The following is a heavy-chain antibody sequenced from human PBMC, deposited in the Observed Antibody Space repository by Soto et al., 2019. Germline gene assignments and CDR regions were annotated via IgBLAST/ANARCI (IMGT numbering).Heavy chain of an antibody. CDR2: TNPNSGNT. CDR1: GYTFTSYD. V-gene: IGHV1-8*01. CDR3: ARILVGANYYYYYGMDV. Sequence: ASVKVSCKASGYTFTSYDINWVRQATGQGLEWMGWTNPNSGNTGYAQKFQGRVTMTRNTSISTAYMELSSLRSEDTAVYYCARILVGANYYYYYGMDVWGQGTTVTVSS. D-gene: IGHD1-26*01. J-gene: IGHJ6*02.